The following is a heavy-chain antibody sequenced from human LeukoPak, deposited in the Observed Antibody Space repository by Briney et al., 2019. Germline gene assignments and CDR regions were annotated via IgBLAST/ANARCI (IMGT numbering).Heavy chain of an antibody. J-gene: IGHJ4*02. CDR1: GGSFSGYY. Sequence: NSSETLSLTCAVYGGSFSGYYWSWIRQPPGKGLEWIGEINHSGSTNYNPSLKSRVTISVDTSKNQFSLKLSSVTAADTAVYYCARQAGDLDYWGQGTLVTVSS. D-gene: IGHD7-27*01. V-gene: IGHV4-34*01. CDR3: ARQAGDLDY. CDR2: INHSGST.